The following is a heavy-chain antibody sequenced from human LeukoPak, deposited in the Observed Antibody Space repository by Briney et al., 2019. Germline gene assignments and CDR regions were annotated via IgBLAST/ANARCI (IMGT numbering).Heavy chain of an antibody. J-gene: IGHJ5*02. CDR2: IYYSGST. CDR3: ARRGYSSRSCWFDP. D-gene: IGHD6-13*01. V-gene: IGHV4-30-4*01. Sequence: PSQTLSLTCTVSGGSISSGDYYWSWIRQPPGKGLEWIGYIYYSGSTYYNPSLKSRVTISVDTSKNQFSLKLSSVTAADTAVYYCARRGYSSRSCWFDPWGQGTLVTVSS. CDR1: GGSISSGDYY.